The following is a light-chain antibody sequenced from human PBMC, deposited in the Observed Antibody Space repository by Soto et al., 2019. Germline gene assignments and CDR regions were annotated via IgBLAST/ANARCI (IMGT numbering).Light chain of an antibody. Sequence: EMVMTQSPATLSVSPGERATLSSRPSQSVSSNLAWYQQKPGQAPRLPIYGASTRATGIPARFSGSGSGTEFTPTISSLQSEDFAVYYCQQYNNWPPWTFGQGTKVDIK. J-gene: IGKJ1*01. CDR2: GAS. CDR1: QSVSSN. V-gene: IGKV3-15*01. CDR3: QQYNNWPPWT.